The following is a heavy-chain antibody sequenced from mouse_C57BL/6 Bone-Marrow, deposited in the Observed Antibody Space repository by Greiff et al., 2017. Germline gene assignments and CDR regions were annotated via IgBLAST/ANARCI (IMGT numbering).Heavy chain of an antibody. CDR1: GYTFTSYW. CDR2: IDPSDSYT. V-gene: IGHV1-50*01. D-gene: IGHD1-1*01. Sequence: QVQLQQPGAELVKPGASVKLSCKASGYTFTSYWMQWVKQRPGQGLEWIGEIDPSDSYTNYNQKFKGKATLTVDTSSGTAYMQLSSLTSEDSAVYCCARSGSPYWGQGTSVTVSS. CDR3: ARSGSPY. J-gene: IGHJ4*01.